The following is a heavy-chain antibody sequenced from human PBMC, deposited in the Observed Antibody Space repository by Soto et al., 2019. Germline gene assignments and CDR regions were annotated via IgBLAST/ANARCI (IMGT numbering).Heavy chain of an antibody. J-gene: IGHJ6*02. Sequence: QVQLVQSGAELPQPGASVRVSCKASGGTFRKYAFSWVRQAPGQGLEWLGGAIPMFGTPNYAQKFQGRVAISADESTATVYMELSSLRSEDTAVYFCARPLRDRNYYSGMAVWGQGTTVTVSS. CDR1: GGTFRKYA. CDR3: ARPLRDRNYYSGMAV. D-gene: IGHD3-22*01. V-gene: IGHV1-69*01. CDR2: AIPMFGTP.